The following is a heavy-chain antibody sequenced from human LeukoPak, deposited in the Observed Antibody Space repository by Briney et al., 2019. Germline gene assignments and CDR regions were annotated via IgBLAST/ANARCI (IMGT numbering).Heavy chain of an antibody. CDR2: ISGSGGST. CDR1: GFTFSSYA. Sequence: PGGSLRLSCAASGFTFSSYAMSWVRQAPGKGLEWVSAISGSGGSTYYADSVKGRFTISRDNSKNTLYLQMNSLRAEDTAVYYCARAVRGYRQYFDYWGQGTLVTVSS. CDR3: ARAVRGYRQYFDY. D-gene: IGHD5-18*01. V-gene: IGHV3-23*01. J-gene: IGHJ4*02.